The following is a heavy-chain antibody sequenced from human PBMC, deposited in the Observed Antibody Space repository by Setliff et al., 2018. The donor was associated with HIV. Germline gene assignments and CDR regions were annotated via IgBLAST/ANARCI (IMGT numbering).Heavy chain of an antibody. D-gene: IGHD3-22*01. CDR2: IYSDDYT. J-gene: IGHJ3*02. CDR1: GFNVNNKY. V-gene: IGHV3-66*01. CDR3: AKVAGYYYDSSGYRRMDAFDI. Sequence: PGGSLRLSCAASGFNVNNKYMSWVRQAPGKGLEWVSIIYSDDYTKYADSLKGRFTISRDTSKNTLYLQMNSLRAEDTAVYYCAKVAGYYYDSSGYRRMDAFDIWGQGTMVTVSS.